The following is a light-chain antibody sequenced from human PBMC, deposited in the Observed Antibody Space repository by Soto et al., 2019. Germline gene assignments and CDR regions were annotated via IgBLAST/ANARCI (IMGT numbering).Light chain of an antibody. J-gene: IGKJ4*01. CDR2: GAS. CDR3: QQYNNWPQLT. V-gene: IGKV3-15*01. CDR1: QSVSSN. Sequence: EIAMTQSPATLSVSPGERATLSCRASQSVSSNLAWYQQKPGQAPRLLIYGASTRATDIPARFSGSGSGTEFTLTISSLQSEDFAVYYCQQYNNWPQLTFGGGTKVEIK.